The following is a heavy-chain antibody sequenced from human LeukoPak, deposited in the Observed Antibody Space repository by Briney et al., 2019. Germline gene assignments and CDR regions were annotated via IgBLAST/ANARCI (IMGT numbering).Heavy chain of an antibody. CDR1: GYTFTSYG. Sequence: ASVKVSCKASGYTFTSYGISWVRQAPGQGLEWMGWISTYNGNTNYAQKLQGRVTMTTDTSTSTAYMELRSLRSDATAVYYCAREGAHCSSTSCQRAFDTWGQGTMVTVSS. CDR2: ISTYNGNT. J-gene: IGHJ3*02. V-gene: IGHV1-18*01. D-gene: IGHD2-2*01. CDR3: AREGAHCSSTSCQRAFDT.